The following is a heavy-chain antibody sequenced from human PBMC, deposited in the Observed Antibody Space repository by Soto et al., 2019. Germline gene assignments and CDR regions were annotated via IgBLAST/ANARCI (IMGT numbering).Heavy chain of an antibody. CDR2: IKQDGSEK. Sequence: PGGSLRLSCAASGFTFSSYWMSWVRQAPGKGLEWVANIKQDGSEKYYVDSVKGRFTISRDNAKNSLYLQMNSLRAEDTAVYYCARYQGYCSSTSCRYYYYYYGMDVWGQGTTVTVSS. CDR3: ARYQGYCSSTSCRYYYYYYGMDV. J-gene: IGHJ6*02. V-gene: IGHV3-7*03. CDR1: GFTFSSYW. D-gene: IGHD2-2*01.